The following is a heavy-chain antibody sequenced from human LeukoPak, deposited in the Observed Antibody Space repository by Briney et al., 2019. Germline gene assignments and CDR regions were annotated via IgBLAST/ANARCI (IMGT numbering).Heavy chain of an antibody. Sequence: GASVKVSCKASGYTFNSHGISWVRQAPGQGLEWMGWISTYNGNTNYAQKLQGRVTMTTDTSTSTAYMELRSLRSDDTAVYYCARDQYYDSKGWFDSWGQGTLVTVSS. CDR3: ARDQYYDSKGWFDS. D-gene: IGHD3-22*01. CDR1: GYTFNSHG. J-gene: IGHJ5*01. V-gene: IGHV1-18*01. CDR2: ISTYNGNT.